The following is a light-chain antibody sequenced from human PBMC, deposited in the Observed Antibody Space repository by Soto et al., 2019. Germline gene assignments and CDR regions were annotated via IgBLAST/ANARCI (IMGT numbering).Light chain of an antibody. CDR1: QSVGTW. CDR3: HQYDTYS. CDR2: HAS. Sequence: DIQMTQSPSTLSASVGDRVTITCRASQSVGTWLAWYQQKPGKPPTLLIYHASTLVSGVPSRFSGSGSGTEFTLTISSLQPDDFATYSCHQYDTYSFGQGTKVDIK. V-gene: IGKV1-5*01. J-gene: IGKJ1*01.